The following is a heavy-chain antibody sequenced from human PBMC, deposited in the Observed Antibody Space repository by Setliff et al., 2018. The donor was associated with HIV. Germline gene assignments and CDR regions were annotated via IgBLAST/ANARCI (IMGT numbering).Heavy chain of an antibody. CDR1: GGSISSYY. J-gene: IGHJ6*03. Sequence: SETLSLTCTVSGGSISSYYWSWIRQPPGKGLEWIGYIYYSGSTNYNPSLKSRVTISVDTSKNQFSLKLNSVTAADTAVYYCARSPPTTFWSGYTYYQYYNMDVWGKGTTVTVSS. V-gene: IGHV4-59*01. CDR3: ARSPPTTFWSGYTYYQYYNMDV. CDR2: IYYSGST. D-gene: IGHD3-3*01.